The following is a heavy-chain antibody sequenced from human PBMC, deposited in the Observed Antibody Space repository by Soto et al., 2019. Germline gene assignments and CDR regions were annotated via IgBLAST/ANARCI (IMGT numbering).Heavy chain of an antibody. D-gene: IGHD1-26*01. V-gene: IGHV3-23*01. Sequence: GGSLRLSCAASGFTFSSYAMSWVRQAPGKGLEWVSAISGSGGSTYYADSVKGRFTISRDNSKNTLYLQMNSLRAEDTAVYYCAKGQGGATTSWTYYWGQGTLVNVSS. CDR1: GFTFSSYA. CDR3: AKGQGGATTSWTYY. CDR2: ISGSGGST. J-gene: IGHJ4*02.